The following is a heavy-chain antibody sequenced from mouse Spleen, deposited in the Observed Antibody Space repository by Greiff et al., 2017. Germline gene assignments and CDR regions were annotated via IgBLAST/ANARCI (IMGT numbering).Heavy chain of an antibody. V-gene: IGHV2-2*01. CDR3: ARNSYYSNYGWYFDV. CDR1: GFSLTSYG. J-gene: IGHJ1*03. CDR2: IWSGGST. D-gene: IGHD2-5*01. Sequence: VKLVEAGPGLVQPAQSLSITCTVSGFSLTSYGVHWVGQAPGKGLEWLGVIWSGGSTDYNAAFISRLSISKDNSKSQVFFKMNSLQADDTAIYYCARNSYYSNYGWYFDVWGTGTTVTVSS.